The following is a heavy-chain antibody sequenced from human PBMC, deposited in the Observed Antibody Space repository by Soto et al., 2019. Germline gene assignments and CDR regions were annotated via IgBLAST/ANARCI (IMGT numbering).Heavy chain of an antibody. CDR1: GFTFSSYA. V-gene: IGHV3-23*01. Sequence: GGSLRLSCAASGFTFSSYAMTWVRQAPGKGLEWVSGISGSGGSTYYADSVKGRFTISRDNSKNTLYLQMNSLRAEDTAVYYCAKDGSHNFDYWGQGTLVTVSS. D-gene: IGHD1-26*01. CDR2: ISGSGGST. CDR3: AKDGSHNFDY. J-gene: IGHJ4*02.